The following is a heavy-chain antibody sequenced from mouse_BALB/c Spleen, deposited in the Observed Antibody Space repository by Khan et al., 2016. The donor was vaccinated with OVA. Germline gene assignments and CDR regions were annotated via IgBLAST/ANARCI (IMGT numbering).Heavy chain of an antibody. V-gene: IGHV1S135*01. CDR1: GYSFSSYY. CDR3: TRHGYVAWFTY. J-gene: IGHJ3*01. D-gene: IGHD2-2*01. CDR2: IDPFSGGT. Sequence: VQLQQSGPGLMKPGSSMKISCKASGYSFSSYYIHWVMQSHGKSLEWIGYIDPFSGGTNYNQKFKGKATLTVDRSSSTAYIHLSNLTSEDSAVYFCTRHGYVAWFTYWGQGTLVTVSA.